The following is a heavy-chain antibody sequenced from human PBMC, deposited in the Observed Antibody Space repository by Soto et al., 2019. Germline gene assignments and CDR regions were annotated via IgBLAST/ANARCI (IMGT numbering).Heavy chain of an antibody. Sequence: SQTLSLTCAISGDSVSSNSAAWNWIRQSPSRGLEWLGRTYYRSKWYNDYAVSVKSRITINPDTSKNQVSLQMNSVNPEDTAVYYCARINIAVAGTGKYNWFDPWGQGTLVTVSS. CDR3: ARINIAVAGTGKYNWFDP. V-gene: IGHV6-1*01. CDR1: GDSVSSNSAA. CDR2: TYYRSKWYN. D-gene: IGHD6-19*01. J-gene: IGHJ5*02.